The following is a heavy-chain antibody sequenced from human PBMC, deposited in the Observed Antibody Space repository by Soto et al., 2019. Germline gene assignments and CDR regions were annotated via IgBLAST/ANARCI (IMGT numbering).Heavy chain of an antibody. V-gene: IGHV3-11*01. J-gene: IGHJ4*02. CDR3: ARQRGYYDSSGLDY. D-gene: IGHD3-22*01. CDR1: GFTFSDYY. CDR2: ISAGGGSTI. Sequence: GGSLRLSCAASGFTFSDYYMSWIRQAPGKGLEWISYISAGGGSTIYYADSVKGRLTISRDNARNSLYLRMNSLRGEDTAVYYCARQRGYYDSSGLDYWGQGALVTVSS.